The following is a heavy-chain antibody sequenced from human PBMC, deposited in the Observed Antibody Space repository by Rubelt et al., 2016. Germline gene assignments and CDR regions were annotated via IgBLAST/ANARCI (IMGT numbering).Heavy chain of an antibody. V-gene: IGHV3-9*01. Sequence: GGVSGISWNSGSIGYADSVKGRFTISRDNAKNSLYLQMNSLRAEDTALYYCAKDNSSWSLGMDVWGQGTTVTVSS. D-gene: IGHD6-13*01. CDR2: ISWNSGSI. J-gene: IGHJ6*02. CDR3: AKDNSSWSLGMDV.